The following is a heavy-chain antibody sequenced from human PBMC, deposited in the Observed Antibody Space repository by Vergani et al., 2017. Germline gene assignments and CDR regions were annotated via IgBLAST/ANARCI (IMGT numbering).Heavy chain of an antibody. CDR1: GNSFSSYW. J-gene: IGHJ6*02. V-gene: IGHV5-51*01. Sequence: EVQLVQSGAEVKKPGESRKISCKGSGNSFSSYWIGWLRQMPGKGLEGMGIIYPGDSDTRYSPSFQGQVTISADKSISTAYLQWSSLKASDTAMYYCARTKYRPSYGMDVWGQGTTVTVSS. D-gene: IGHD2-2*01. CDR2: IYPGDSDT. CDR3: ARTKYRPSYGMDV.